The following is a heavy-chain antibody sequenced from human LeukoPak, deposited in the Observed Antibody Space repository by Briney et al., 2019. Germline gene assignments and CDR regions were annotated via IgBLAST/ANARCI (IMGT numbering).Heavy chain of an antibody. CDR1: GFIYNIYA. J-gene: IGHJ4*02. CDR2: ISSSGGST. Sequence: PGGSLRLSCAASGFIYNIYAMSWVRQAPGKGLEWVPGISSSGGSTDYADSVKGRFTISRDNSKRTLYLQMSSLRAEDTAVYYCAKGGAYGANSFFDYWGQGTLVTVSS. D-gene: IGHD4-23*01. CDR3: AKGGAYGANSFFDY. V-gene: IGHV3-23*01.